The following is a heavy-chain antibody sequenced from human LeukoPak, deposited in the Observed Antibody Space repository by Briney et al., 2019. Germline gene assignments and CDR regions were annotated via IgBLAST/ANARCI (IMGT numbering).Heavy chain of an antibody. Sequence: GGSLRLSCAASGFTFSSYGMHWVRQAPGKGLEWVAVISYDGSNKYYADSVKGRFTISRDNSKNTLYLQMNSLRAEDTAVYYCARDVVVPAAPYYYYYGMDVWGKGTTVTVSS. D-gene: IGHD2-2*01. CDR1: GFTFSSYG. V-gene: IGHV3-30*03. J-gene: IGHJ6*04. CDR3: ARDVVVPAAPYYYYYGMDV. CDR2: ISYDGSNK.